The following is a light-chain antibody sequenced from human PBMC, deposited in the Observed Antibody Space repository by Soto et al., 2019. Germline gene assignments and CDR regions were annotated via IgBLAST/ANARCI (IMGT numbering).Light chain of an antibody. CDR2: EAS. J-gene: IGKJ2*01. CDR3: QQYNSFSRT. CDR1: QSLGSW. V-gene: IGKV1-5*01. Sequence: DIQMTQSPSTLSASVGDRVTITCRASQSLGSWLAWYQQKPGKAPKVLISEASSLESGVPSRFSGSGSGTEFTLTISSLQPDDSATYYCQQYNSFSRTFGQGTKVDIK.